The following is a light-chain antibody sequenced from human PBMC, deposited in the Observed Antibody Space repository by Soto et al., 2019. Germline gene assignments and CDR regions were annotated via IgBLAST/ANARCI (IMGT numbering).Light chain of an antibody. CDR2: DVN. CDR3: CSYGGTYRLI. Sequence: QSVLTQPRSVSGSPGQSVTISCTGTSSDVGGYNYVSWFQQHPGKAPKLMIYDVNKRPSGVPDRFSGSKSGNTASLTISGLQADDEADLYCCSYGGTYRLIFGAGTKVTVL. V-gene: IGLV2-11*01. CDR1: SSDVGGYNY. J-gene: IGLJ1*01.